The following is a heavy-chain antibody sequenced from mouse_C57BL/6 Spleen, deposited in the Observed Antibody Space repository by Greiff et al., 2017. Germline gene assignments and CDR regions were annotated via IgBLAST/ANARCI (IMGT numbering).Heavy chain of an antibody. CDR2: IYPRSGNT. D-gene: IGHD1-1*01. J-gene: IGHJ1*03. CDR1: GYTFTSYG. V-gene: IGHV1-81*01. CDR3: ARNITTVEGYFDV. Sequence: VQLQESGAELARPGASVKLSCKASGYTFTSYGISWVKQRTGQGLEWIGEIYPRSGNTYYNEKFKGKATLTADKSSSTAYMALRRLTSEDSAFYFCARNITTVEGYFDVWGTGTTVTVSS.